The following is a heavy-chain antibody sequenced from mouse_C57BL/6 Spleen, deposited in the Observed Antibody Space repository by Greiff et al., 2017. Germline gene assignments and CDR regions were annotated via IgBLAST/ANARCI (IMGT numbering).Heavy chain of an antibody. CDR3: ARMDSNYVLFAY. D-gene: IGHD2-5*01. J-gene: IGHJ3*01. Sequence: QVTLKESGPGILQPSQTLSLTCSFSGFSLSTFGMGVGWIRQPSGKRLEWLAHIWWDDDKYYNPALKSRLTISKDTSKHQVFLKIANVDTADTATYYCARMDSNYVLFAYWGQGTLVTVSA. CDR2: IWWDDDK. V-gene: IGHV8-8*01. CDR1: GFSLSTFGMG.